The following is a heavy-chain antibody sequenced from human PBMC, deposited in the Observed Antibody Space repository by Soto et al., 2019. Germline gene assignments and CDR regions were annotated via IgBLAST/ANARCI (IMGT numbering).Heavy chain of an antibody. Sequence: SETLSLTCNVSGGSIKSGGYYWGWIRQPPGKGLEWIGYIQYRGRTSYNPSLESRASISLDTSGHHFSLKLTSVTAADTAVYYCARCRDAFGFDSWGQGTLVTVSS. J-gene: IGHJ4*02. CDR3: ARCRDAFGFDS. CDR1: GGSIKSGGYY. D-gene: IGHD2-15*01. CDR2: IQYRGRT. V-gene: IGHV4-31*03.